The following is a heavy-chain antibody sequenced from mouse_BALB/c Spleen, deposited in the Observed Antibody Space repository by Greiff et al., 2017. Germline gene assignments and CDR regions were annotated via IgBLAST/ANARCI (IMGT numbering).Heavy chain of an antibody. CDR2: IRNKANGYTT. Sequence: EVQGVESGGGLVQPGGSLRLSCATSGFTFTDYYMSWVRQPPGKALEWLGFIRNKANGYTTEYSASVKGRFTISRDNSQSILYLQMNALRAEDSATYYGARDIYYGNRYAMDYWGQGTSVTVSA. D-gene: IGHD2-1*01. V-gene: IGHV7-3*02. CDR3: ARDIYYGNRYAMDY. CDR1: GFTFTDYY. J-gene: IGHJ4*01.